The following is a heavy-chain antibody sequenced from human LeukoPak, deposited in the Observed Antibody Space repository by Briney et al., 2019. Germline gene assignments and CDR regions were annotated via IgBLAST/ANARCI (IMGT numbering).Heavy chain of an antibody. CDR3: ARVAAGATTSNYFYYYMDV. J-gene: IGHJ6*03. D-gene: IGHD1-26*01. CDR2: ISSSSIDI. CDR1: GFTFRSYG. Sequence: GGSLRLSCEASGFTFRSYGLNWVRQAPGKGLEWVSSISSSSIDIYYADSVKGRFTVSRDNAKNSLFLQMNSLRAEDTAVYYCARVAAGATTSNYFYYYMDVWGRGTTVTVSS. V-gene: IGHV3-21*01.